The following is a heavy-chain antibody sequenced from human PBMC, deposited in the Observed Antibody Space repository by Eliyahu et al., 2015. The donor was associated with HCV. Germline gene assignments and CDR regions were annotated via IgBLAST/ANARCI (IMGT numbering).Heavy chain of an antibody. CDR3: ARGRRRGSARGGSWYWFDP. CDR2: INHSGST. Sequence: QVQLQQWGAGLLKPSETLSLTCAVYGGSFSGYYWSWIRQPPGKGLEWIGEINHSGSTNYNPSLKSRVTISVDTSKNQFSLKLSSVTAADTAVYYCARGRRRGSARGGSWYWFDPWGQGTLVTVSS. V-gene: IGHV4-34*01. D-gene: IGHD2-15*01. J-gene: IGHJ5*02. CDR1: GGSFSGYY.